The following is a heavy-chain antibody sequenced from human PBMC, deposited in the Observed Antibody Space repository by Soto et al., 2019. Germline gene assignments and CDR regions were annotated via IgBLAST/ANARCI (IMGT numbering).Heavy chain of an antibody. CDR2: INYSGGT. V-gene: IGHV4-59*08. Sequence: PSETLSLTCTVSGGSTNGNYWTWIRQPPGKGLEWIGYINYSGGTNYTPSLKSRVTISVDTSKNQLSLRLNSVTAADTAVYYCAILRDYNPRSFWYFDLRCRGTPVPVSS. J-gene: IGHJ2*01. D-gene: IGHD4-17*01. CDR3: AILRDYNPRSFWYFDL. CDR1: GGSTNGNY.